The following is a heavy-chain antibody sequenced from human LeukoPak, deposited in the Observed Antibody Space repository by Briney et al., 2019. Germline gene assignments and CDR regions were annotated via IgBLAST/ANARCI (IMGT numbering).Heavy chain of an antibody. Sequence: GASVKVSCKASGYTFTGYYVHWVRQAPGQGLEWMGWINPNSGGTNYAQKFQGRVTMTRDTSISTAYMELSRLRSDDTAVYYCARVEYYYDSSGHFDYWGQGTLVTVSS. J-gene: IGHJ4*02. CDR1: GYTFTGYY. D-gene: IGHD3-22*01. CDR2: INPNSGGT. V-gene: IGHV1-2*02. CDR3: ARVEYYYDSSGHFDY.